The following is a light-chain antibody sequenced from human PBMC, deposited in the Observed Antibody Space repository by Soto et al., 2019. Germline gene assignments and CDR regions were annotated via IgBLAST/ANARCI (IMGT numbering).Light chain of an antibody. Sequence: LTPPAPPAWAPGHSVTISRTGTNNDVGGYQYVPWYKQQRGKAPKLMIYDVSNRPSGVSNRFSGSKSGNTASLTISGLQAEDEADYYCSSYTSSSTLFGTGTKVTVL. CDR3: SSYTSSSTL. J-gene: IGLJ1*01. V-gene: IGLV2-14*01. CDR1: NNDVGGYQY. CDR2: DVS.